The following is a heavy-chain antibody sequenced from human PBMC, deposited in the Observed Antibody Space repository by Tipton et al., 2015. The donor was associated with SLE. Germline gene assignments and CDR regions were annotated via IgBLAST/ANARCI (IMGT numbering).Heavy chain of an antibody. Sequence: GSLRLSCAASGFTFSSYEMNWVCQAPGKGLEWVSYISSSGSTIYYADSVKVRFTISRDNAKNSLYLQMKSLRAEDTAVYYCSRGGTIFGVVIYYYYYYMEVWGKGTTVTVSS. CDR3: SRGGTIFGVVIYYYYYYMEV. D-gene: IGHD3-3*01. J-gene: IGHJ6*03. CDR1: GFTFSSYE. CDR2: ISSSGSTI. V-gene: IGHV3-48*03.